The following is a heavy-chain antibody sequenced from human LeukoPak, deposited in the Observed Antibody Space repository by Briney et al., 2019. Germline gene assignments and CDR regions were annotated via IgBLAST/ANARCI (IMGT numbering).Heavy chain of an antibody. V-gene: IGHV3-15*01. Sequence: TGRSLRLSCAASGFTFSNAWMSWVRQAPGKGLEWVGRIKSKTDGGTTDYAAPVKGRFTISRDDSKNTLYLQMNSLKTEDTAVYYCTTGASLWFGELYYFDYWGQGTLVTVSS. CDR3: TTGASLWFGELYYFDY. J-gene: IGHJ4*02. CDR1: GFTFSNAW. CDR2: IKSKTDGGTT. D-gene: IGHD3-10*01.